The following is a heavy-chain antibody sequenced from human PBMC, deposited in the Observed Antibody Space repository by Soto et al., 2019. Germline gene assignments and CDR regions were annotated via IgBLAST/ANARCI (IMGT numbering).Heavy chain of an antibody. CDR2: IYYSGST. V-gene: IGHV4-31*11. D-gene: IGHD3-22*01. J-gene: IGHJ4*02. CDR1: GDSISRGYY. CDR3: AREPRYYDSSHNPGY. Sequence: SETLSLTCAVSGDSISRGYYWAWIRQPPGKGLEWIGYIYYSGSTYYNPSLKSRVTISVDTSKNQFSLKLSSVTAADTAVYYCAREPRYYDSSHNPGYWGQGTLVTVSS.